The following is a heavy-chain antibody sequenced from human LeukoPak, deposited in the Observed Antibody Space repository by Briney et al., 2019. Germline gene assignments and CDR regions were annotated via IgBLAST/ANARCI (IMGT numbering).Heavy chain of an antibody. CDR1: GGSFSGYY. D-gene: IGHD5-18*01. CDR2: INHSGST. V-gene: IGHV4-34*01. CDR3: ARGYVDTAMATFLYYFDY. Sequence: SETLSLTCAVYGGSFSGYYRSWIRQPPGKGLEWIGEINHSGSTNYNPSLKSRVTISVDTSKNQFSLKLSSVTAADTAVYYCARGYVDTAMATFLYYFDYWGQGTLVTVSS. J-gene: IGHJ4*02.